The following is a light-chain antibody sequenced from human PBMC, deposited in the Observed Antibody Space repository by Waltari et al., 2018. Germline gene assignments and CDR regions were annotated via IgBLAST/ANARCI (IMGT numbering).Light chain of an antibody. Sequence: DIQMTQSPSSLSASVEDRVTITCRASQKISSYLNWYQQKPGTAPRLLIYDASRLQSWVPSRFSGSGSGTDFTLTISSLQPEDFGTYYCQQTYTTPRTFGQGTKVETK. CDR1: QKISSY. CDR2: DAS. CDR3: QQTYTTPRT. V-gene: IGKV1-39*01. J-gene: IGKJ1*01.